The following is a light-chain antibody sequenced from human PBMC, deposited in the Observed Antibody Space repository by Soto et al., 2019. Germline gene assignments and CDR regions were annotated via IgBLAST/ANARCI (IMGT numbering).Light chain of an antibody. CDR2: RAS. CDR1: QSIDGD. Sequence: IEVSQSPAFLSVSPAERVILSCRASQSIDGDLVWYQHRPGQAPRLLISRASTRATGIPARFSGSGSGTDFTLTISSLQSEDSAVYYCQQNHQWPRTFGRGTKVEIK. CDR3: QQNHQWPRT. V-gene: IGKV3-15*01. J-gene: IGKJ1*01.